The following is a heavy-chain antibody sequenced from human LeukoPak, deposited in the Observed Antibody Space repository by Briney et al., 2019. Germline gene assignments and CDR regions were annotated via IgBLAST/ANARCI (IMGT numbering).Heavy chain of an antibody. CDR1: GYTFSNYD. J-gene: IGHJ4*01. V-gene: IGHV1-8*01. CDR3: TRAVRNQLLSEY. CDR2: MNPNSGNT. Sequence: ASVKVSCTASGYTFSNYDVTWVRQAPGQGLEYMGWMNPNSGNTGFAQEFRGRVTMTSDASTTSAFMELMRLTSEDTAVYYCTRAVRNQLLSEYWGQGTRITVSS. D-gene: IGHD2-2*01.